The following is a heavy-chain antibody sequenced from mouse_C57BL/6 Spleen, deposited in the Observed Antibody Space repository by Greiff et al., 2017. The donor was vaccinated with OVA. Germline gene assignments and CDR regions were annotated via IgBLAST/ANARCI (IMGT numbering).Heavy chain of an antibody. V-gene: IGHV5-4*01. Sequence: EVQLQQSGGGLVKPGGSLKLSCAASGFTFSSYAMSWVRQTPEKRLEWVATISDGGSYTYYPDNVKGRFTISRDNAKNNLYLQMSHLKSEDTAMYYCARQGSGGGYYAMDYWGQGTSVTVSS. J-gene: IGHJ4*01. CDR2: ISDGGSYT. D-gene: IGHD3-2*02. CDR1: GFTFSSYA. CDR3: ARQGSGGGYYAMDY.